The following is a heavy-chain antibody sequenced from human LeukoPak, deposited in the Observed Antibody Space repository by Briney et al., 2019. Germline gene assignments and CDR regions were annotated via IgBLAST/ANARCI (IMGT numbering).Heavy chain of an antibody. CDR2: ISSSSSYI. V-gene: IGHV3-21*01. CDR1: GFTFSSYS. J-gene: IGHJ4*02. D-gene: IGHD3-22*01. CDR3: ASGDSSDYYYVD. Sequence: GGSLRLSCAASGFTFSSYSMNWVRQAPGKGLEWVSSISSSSSYIYYADSVKGRFTISRDNAKNSLYLQMNSLRAEDTAVYYCASGDSSDYYYVDWGQGTLVTVSS.